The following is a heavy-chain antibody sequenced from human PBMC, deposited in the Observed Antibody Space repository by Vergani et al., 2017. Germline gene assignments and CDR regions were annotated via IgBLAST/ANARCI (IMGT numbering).Heavy chain of an antibody. V-gene: IGHV3-33*01. J-gene: IGHJ6*02. CDR2: IWYDGSNK. D-gene: IGHD3-10*01. Sequence: QVQLVESGGGVVQPGRSLRLSCAASGFTFSSYGMHWVRQAPGKGLEWVAGIWYDGSNKYYADSVKGRFTISRDNAKNSLYLQMNSLRAEDTAVYYCAREGGITMVRGVTSGTSYYYYGMDVWGQGTTVTVSS. CDR1: GFTFSSYG. CDR3: AREGGITMVRGVTSGTSYYYYGMDV.